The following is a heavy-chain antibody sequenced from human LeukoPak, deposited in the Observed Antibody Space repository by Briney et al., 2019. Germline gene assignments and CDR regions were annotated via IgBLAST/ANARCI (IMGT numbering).Heavy chain of an antibody. CDR2: INSDESTT. CDR3: ASGIQLRSRSWDAFDI. CDR1: GFTFGNYW. Sequence: GGSLRLSCAASGFTFGNYWMHWVRQAPGKGLVWVSRINSDESTTSYADSVKGRFTISRDNTKNTLYLQMNSLRAEDTAVYYCASGIQLRSRSWDAFDIWGQGTMVTVSS. V-gene: IGHV3-74*01. J-gene: IGHJ3*02. D-gene: IGHD5-18*01.